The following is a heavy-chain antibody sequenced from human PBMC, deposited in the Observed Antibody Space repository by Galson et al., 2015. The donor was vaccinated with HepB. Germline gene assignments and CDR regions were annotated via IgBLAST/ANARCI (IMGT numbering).Heavy chain of an antibody. V-gene: IGHV3-30-3*01. CDR3: ARTANPDCTNCIWYNRRRHYFDY. D-gene: IGHD1-14*01. CDR1: GFTLSNYP. Sequence: SLRLSCATSGFTLSNYPMNWVRQAPGKGLEWVALISYDGSNTDYADSVKGRFTITRDNSKNTLYLQMDSLRGEDTALYYCARTANPDCTNCIWYNRRRHYFDYWGHGTLVTVSS. J-gene: IGHJ4*01. CDR2: ISYDGSNT.